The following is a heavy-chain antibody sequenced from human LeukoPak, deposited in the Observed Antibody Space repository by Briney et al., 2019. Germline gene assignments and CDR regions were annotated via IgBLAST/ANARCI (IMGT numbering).Heavy chain of an antibody. CDR1: GFTFDDYA. D-gene: IGHD6-19*01. J-gene: IGHJ6*03. Sequence: GGSLRLSCAASGFTFDDYAMHWVRQAPGKGLEWVSGISWNSGSIGYADSVKGRFTISRDNAKNSLYLQMNSLRAEDTALYYCAKAGSSGWTPNYMDVWGKGTTVTISS. CDR2: ISWNSGSI. CDR3: AKAGSSGWTPNYMDV. V-gene: IGHV3-9*01.